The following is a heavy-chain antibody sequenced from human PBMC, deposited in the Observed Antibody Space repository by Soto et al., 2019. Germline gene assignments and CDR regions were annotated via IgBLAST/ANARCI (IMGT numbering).Heavy chain of an antibody. CDR1: GGSISSSSYF. J-gene: IGHJ5*02. CDR2: IDFRGTT. Sequence: SETLSLSCTVSGGSISSSSYFWAWIRRPPGKGLEWIGSIDFRGTTYTNPSLESRVTISVDTSKNHFSLKLDSVTAADTALYYCSRPPPEGFDPLGRGTVVNVS. V-gene: IGHV4-39*02. CDR3: SRPPPEGFDP.